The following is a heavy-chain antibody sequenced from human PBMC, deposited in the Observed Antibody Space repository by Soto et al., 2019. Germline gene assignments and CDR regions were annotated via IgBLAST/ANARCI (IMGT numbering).Heavy chain of an antibody. D-gene: IGHD3-22*01. CDR1: GFTFSSYG. Sequence: GGSLRLSCAASGFTFSSYGMHWVRQAPGKGLEWVAVISYDGSNKYYADSVKGRFTISRDNSKNTLYLQMNSLRAEDTAVYYCAKDYYYDRSGYYIWGQGTVVTVSS. CDR3: AKDYYYDRSGYYI. CDR2: ISYDGSNK. V-gene: IGHV3-30*18. J-gene: IGHJ4*02.